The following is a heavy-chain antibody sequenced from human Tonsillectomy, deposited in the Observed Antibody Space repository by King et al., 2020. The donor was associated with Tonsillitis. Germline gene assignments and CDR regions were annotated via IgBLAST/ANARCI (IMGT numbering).Heavy chain of an antibody. CDR1: GFTFSSYG. Sequence: VQLVESGGGVVQPGRSLRLSCAASGFTFSSYGMHWVRQAPGKGLEWVAVIWYDGSNKYYADSVKGRFTISRDNSKNTLYLQMNSLRAEDTAVYYCARVPVPGVGFYFDYWGQGTLVTVSS. D-gene: IGHD3-10*01. V-gene: IGHV3-33*08. CDR3: ARVPVPGVGFYFDY. CDR2: IWYDGSNK. J-gene: IGHJ4*02.